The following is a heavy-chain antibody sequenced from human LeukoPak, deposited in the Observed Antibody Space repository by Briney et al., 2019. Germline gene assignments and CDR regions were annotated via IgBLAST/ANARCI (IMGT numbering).Heavy chain of an antibody. J-gene: IGHJ5*02. CDR2: IYYSGST. CDR3: ARRRYGDYGNWFDP. D-gene: IGHD4-17*01. CDR1: GGSISSSSYY. V-gene: IGHV4-39*07. Sequence: SETLSLTCTVSGGSISSSSYYWGWIRQPPGKGLEWIGSIYYSGSTNYNPSLKSRVTISVDTSKNQFSLKLSSVTAADTAVYYCARRRYGDYGNWFDPWGQGTLVTVSS.